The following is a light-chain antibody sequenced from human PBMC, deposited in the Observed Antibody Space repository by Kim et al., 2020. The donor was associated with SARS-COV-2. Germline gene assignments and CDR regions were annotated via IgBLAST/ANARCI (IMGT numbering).Light chain of an antibody. CDR2: QDN. CDR3: QTWDSRTASYV. CDR1: KF. Sequence: KFAGWYQQKAGQSPIMVIYQDNKRPSGITERFSGSNSGNTATLTISGTQAMDEADYYCQTWDSRTASYVFGTGTKVPVL. V-gene: IGLV3-1*01. J-gene: IGLJ1*01.